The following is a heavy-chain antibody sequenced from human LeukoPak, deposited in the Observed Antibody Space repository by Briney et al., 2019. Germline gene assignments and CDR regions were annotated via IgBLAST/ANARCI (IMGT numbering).Heavy chain of an antibody. J-gene: IGHJ5*02. CDR3: ARDLGGSGSLGWFDP. CDR1: GYTFTSYA. D-gene: IGHD3-10*01. Sequence: ASVKLSCKASGYTFTSYAMHWVRQAPGQRLEWMGWINAGNGNTKYSQKFQGRVTITRDTSASTAYMELSSLRSEDTAVYYCARDLGGSGSLGWFDPWGQGTLVTVSS. V-gene: IGHV1-3*01. CDR2: INAGNGNT.